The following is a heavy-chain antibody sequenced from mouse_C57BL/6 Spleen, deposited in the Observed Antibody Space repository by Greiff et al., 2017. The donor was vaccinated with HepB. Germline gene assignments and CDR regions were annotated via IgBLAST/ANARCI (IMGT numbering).Heavy chain of an antibody. CDR3: ARALYYGSSGTDWYFDV. CDR1: GYTFTDYY. CDR2: IYPGSGNT. V-gene: IGHV1-76*01. Sequence: VQLQQSGAELVRPGASVKLSCKASGYTFTDYYINWVKQRPGQGLEWIARIYPGSGNTYYNEKFKGKATLTAEKSSSTAYMQLSSLTSEDSAVYFCARALYYGSSGTDWYFDVWGTGTTVTVSS. J-gene: IGHJ1*03. D-gene: IGHD1-1*01.